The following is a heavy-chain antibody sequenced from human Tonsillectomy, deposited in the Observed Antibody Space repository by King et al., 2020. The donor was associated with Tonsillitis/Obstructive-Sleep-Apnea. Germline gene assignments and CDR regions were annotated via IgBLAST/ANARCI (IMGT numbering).Heavy chain of an antibody. D-gene: IGHD3-22*01. J-gene: IGHJ4*02. V-gene: IGHV1-69*05. CDR3: ARDRRNYYDSSGYIDY. Sequence: QLVQSGAEVKKPGSSVKVSCKASGGTFRSYAISWVRHAPGHGLEWMGGIIPIFGTANYAHKFHGRVTITSDESTSTAYMELSSLRSEDTAAYYCARDRRNYYDSSGYIDYWGQGTLVTVSS. CDR2: IIPIFGTA. CDR1: GGTFRSYA.